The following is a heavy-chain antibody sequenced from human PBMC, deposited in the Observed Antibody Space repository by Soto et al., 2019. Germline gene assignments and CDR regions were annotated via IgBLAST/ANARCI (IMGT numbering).Heavy chain of an antibody. Sequence: VQLVESGGGVVQPGRSLRLSCAASGFTFSSYGMHWVRQAPGKGLEWVAVIWYDGSNKYYADSVKGRFTISRDNSKNTLYLQMNSLRAEDTAVYYCAREGAAAALDYWGQGTLVTVSS. CDR3: AREGAAAALDY. V-gene: IGHV3-33*01. D-gene: IGHD6-13*01. CDR1: GFTFSSYG. J-gene: IGHJ4*02. CDR2: IWYDGSNK.